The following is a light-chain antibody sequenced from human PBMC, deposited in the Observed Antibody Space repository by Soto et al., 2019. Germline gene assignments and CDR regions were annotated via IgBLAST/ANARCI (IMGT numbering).Light chain of an antibody. Sequence: QSALTQPASVSGSPGQSITIYCTGTSSDVGGYNYVSWYKQHPGKAPKLMIYEVSNRPSGVSNRFSGSKSGNTASLTISGLQDEDEADYYCSSYTSSSSIYVFGTGTKVTVL. J-gene: IGLJ1*01. CDR1: SSDVGGYNY. CDR2: EVS. CDR3: SSYTSSSSIYV. V-gene: IGLV2-14*01.